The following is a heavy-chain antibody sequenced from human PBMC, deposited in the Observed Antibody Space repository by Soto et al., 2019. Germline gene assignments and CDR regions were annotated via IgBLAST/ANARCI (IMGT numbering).Heavy chain of an antibody. CDR2: IYWDDSK. J-gene: IGHJ4*02. V-gene: IGHV2-5*02. D-gene: IGHD1-26*01. CDR1: GFSLTTDRVG. CDR3: AHAYGGRSLY. Sequence: KESGPTLVKPTQTLTLTCTFSGFSLTTDRVGVGWIRQPPGEALEWLAVIYWDDSKTYRPSLESRLTITKDTSKNQVALTMTNMDSLDTATYYCAHAYGGRSLYCGQGTLVTVSS.